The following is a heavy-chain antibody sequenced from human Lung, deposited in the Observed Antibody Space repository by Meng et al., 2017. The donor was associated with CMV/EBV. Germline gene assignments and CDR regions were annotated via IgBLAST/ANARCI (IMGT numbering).Heavy chain of an antibody. Sequence: GSLRLSCAASGFTFGSYMMNWVRQVPGKGLEWVSSISASSGDMYYVDSVKGRFTISRDNAQETLYLQMNSLRAEDTAVYYCARASGYFDVWGHGTLVTVSS. CDR1: GFTFGSYM. J-gene: IGHJ2*01. CDR2: ISASSGDM. CDR3: ARASGYFDV. V-gene: IGHV3-21*04.